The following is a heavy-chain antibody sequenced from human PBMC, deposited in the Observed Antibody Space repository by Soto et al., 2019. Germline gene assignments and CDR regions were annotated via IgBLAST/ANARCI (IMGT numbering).Heavy chain of an antibody. CDR1: GGSISSSSYY. CDR3: ARHTINYDILTGYYSDAFDI. D-gene: IGHD3-9*01. Sequence: QLQLQESGPGLVKPSETLSLTCTVSGGSISSSSYYWGWIRQPPGKGLEWIGSIYYSGSTYYNPSLKRRVTISVDTSKNQFSLKLSSVTAADTAVYYCARHTINYDILTGYYSDAFDIWGQGTMVTVSS. J-gene: IGHJ3*02. V-gene: IGHV4-39*01. CDR2: IYYSGST.